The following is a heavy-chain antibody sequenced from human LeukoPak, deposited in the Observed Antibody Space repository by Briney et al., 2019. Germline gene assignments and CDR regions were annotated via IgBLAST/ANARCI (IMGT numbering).Heavy chain of an antibody. J-gene: IGHJ3*02. Sequence: PGGSLRLSCVASGFTFSSYSMNWVRQAPGKGLEWVSYISSSSSTIYYADSVKGRFTISRDNAKNSLFLQMNSLRAEDTAVYYCAREHYYVRVFDIWGQGTMVTVSS. CDR3: AREHYYVRVFDI. V-gene: IGHV3-48*01. D-gene: IGHD3-10*02. CDR1: GFTFSSYS. CDR2: ISSSSSTI.